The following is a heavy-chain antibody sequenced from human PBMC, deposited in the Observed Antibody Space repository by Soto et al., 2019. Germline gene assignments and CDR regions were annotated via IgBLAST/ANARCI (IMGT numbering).Heavy chain of an antibody. CDR3: ARQARGYYDSSGYYGNYLDY. CDR1: GGSISSSSYY. V-gene: IGHV4-39*01. D-gene: IGHD3-22*01. J-gene: IGHJ4*02. Sequence: SETLSLTCTVSGGSISSSSYYWGWIRQPPGKGPEWIGSIYYSGSTYYNPSLKSRVTISVDTSKNQFSLKLSSVTAADTAVYYCARQARGYYDSSGYYGNYLDYWGQGTLVTVSS. CDR2: IYYSGST.